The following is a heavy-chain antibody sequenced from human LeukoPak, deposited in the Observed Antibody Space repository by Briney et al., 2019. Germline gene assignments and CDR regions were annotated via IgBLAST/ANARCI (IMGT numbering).Heavy chain of an antibody. Sequence: GGSLRLSCAASGFTFSSYWMSWVRQAPGKGLEWVANIKQDGSEKYYVDSVKGRFTISRDNARNSLYLQMNSLRVEDTAVYYCAREDTVLIQYNYHHYAMDVWGQGTTVTVSS. J-gene: IGHJ6*02. CDR1: GFTFSSYW. CDR3: AREDTVLIQYNYHHYAMDV. D-gene: IGHD5-18*01. CDR2: IKQDGSEK. V-gene: IGHV3-7*01.